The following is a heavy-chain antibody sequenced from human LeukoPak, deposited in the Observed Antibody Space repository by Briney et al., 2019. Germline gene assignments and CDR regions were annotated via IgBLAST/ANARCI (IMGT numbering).Heavy chain of an antibody. D-gene: IGHD6-13*01. V-gene: IGHV3-23*01. J-gene: IGHJ1*01. CDR1: GFSFSSYA. CDR2: ISGTGGRT. CDR3: AKGPYSDSSEWFQY. Sequence: GRSLRLSCAASGFSFSSYAMVWVRQAPGKGREWVSSISGTGGRTYYAASVKGRFTISRDNSRNTLSLQMNSLRVEDTAVYFCAKGPYSDSSEWFQYWGQGTLVTVSS.